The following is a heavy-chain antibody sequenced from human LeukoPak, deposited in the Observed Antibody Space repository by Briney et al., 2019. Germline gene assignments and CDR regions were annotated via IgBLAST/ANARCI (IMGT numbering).Heavy chain of an antibody. CDR1: GFTFSSYA. V-gene: IGHV3-30-3*01. CDR2: ISYDGSNK. D-gene: IGHD2-2*01. J-gene: IGHJ5*02. CDR3: ARDPDCSSTSCYGFWFDP. Sequence: GRSLRLSCAASGFTFSSYAMHWVRQAPGKELEWVAVISYDGSNKYYADSVKGRFTISRDNSKNTLYLQMNSLRAEDTAVYYCARDPDCSSTSCYGFWFDPWGQGTLVTVSS.